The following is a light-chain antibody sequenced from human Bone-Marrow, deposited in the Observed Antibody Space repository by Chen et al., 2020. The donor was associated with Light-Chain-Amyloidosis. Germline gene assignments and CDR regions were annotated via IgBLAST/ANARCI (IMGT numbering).Light chain of an antibody. CDR2: EVT. CDR3: SSYTSTNTLV. V-gene: IGLV2-14*01. CDR1: SSDVGGDNH. Sequence: QSALTQPASVSGSPGQSITISCTGTSSDVGGDNHVSWYQQHPDKAPKPMIYEVTNRPSWVPDRFSGSKSDNTASLTISELQTEDEADYFCSSYTSTNTLVFGSGTRVTVL. J-gene: IGLJ1*01.